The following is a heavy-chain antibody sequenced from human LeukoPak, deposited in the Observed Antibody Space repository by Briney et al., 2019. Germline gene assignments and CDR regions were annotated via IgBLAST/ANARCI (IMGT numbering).Heavy chain of an antibody. CDR1: GFTFSSYE. J-gene: IGHJ4*02. V-gene: IGHV3-48*03. CDR3: AWSSSDFWSGYYTGNYFDY. D-gene: IGHD3-3*01. Sequence: GGSLRLSCAASGFTFSSYEMNWVRQAPGKGLEWVSYISSSGSTIYYADSVKGRFTISRDNAKNSLYLQMNSLRAEDTAVYYCAWSSSDFWSGYYTGNYFDYWGQGTLVTVSS. CDR2: ISSSGSTI.